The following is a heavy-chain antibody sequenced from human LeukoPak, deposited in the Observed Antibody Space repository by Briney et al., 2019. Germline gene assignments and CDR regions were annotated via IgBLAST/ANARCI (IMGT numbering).Heavy chain of an antibody. CDR2: INHSGST. CDR3: ATGLYYYYMDV. CDR1: GGSSSGYY. Sequence: SETLSLTCAVYGGSSSGYYWSWIRQPPGKGLEWIGEINHSGSTNYNPSLKSRVTISVDTSKNQFSLKLSSVTAADTAVYYCATGLYYYYMDVWGKGTTVTVSS. V-gene: IGHV4-34*01. J-gene: IGHJ6*03.